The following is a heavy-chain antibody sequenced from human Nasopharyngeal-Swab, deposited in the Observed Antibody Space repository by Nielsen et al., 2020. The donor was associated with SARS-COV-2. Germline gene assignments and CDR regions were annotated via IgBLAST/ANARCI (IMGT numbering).Heavy chain of an antibody. CDR3: AKDVKSVGVRGYYFDY. CDR1: GFTFSDYY. Sequence: GESLKISCAASGFTFSDYYMSWIRQAPGKGLEWVSYISSTGAIIYYADSVKGRFTISRDNPKNSLYLQMNSLRAEDTAVYYCAKDVKSVGVRGYYFDYWGHGTLVTVSS. CDR2: ISSTGAII. J-gene: IGHJ4*01. V-gene: IGHV3-11*04. D-gene: IGHD3-10*01.